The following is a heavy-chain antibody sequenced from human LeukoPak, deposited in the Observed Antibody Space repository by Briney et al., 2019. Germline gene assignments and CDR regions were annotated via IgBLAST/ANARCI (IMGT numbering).Heavy chain of an antibody. V-gene: IGHV3-23*01. CDR1: GFTFSNYV. D-gene: IGHD3-10*01. J-gene: IGHJ4*02. CDR2: ISGSSGST. Sequence: GGSLRLSCAASGFTFSNYVMSWVRQAPGKGLEWVSTISGSSGSTYADSVKGRFTISRDNSKNTLYLQMNSLRADDTAVYYCVPTPRGSPVLGDYLGYWGQGTLVTVSS. CDR3: VPTPRGSPVLGDYLGY.